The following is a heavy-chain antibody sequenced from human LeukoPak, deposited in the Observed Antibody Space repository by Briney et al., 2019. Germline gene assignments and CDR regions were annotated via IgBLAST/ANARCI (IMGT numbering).Heavy chain of an antibody. Sequence: SETLSLTCTVSGGSISSYYWSWIRQPPGKGLEWIGYIYYSGSTYYNPSLKSRVTISVDTSKNQFSLKLSSVTAADTAVYYCARRGYSSGWYGGYFDYWGQGTLVTVSS. J-gene: IGHJ4*02. V-gene: IGHV4-59*08. CDR3: ARRGYSSGWYGGYFDY. CDR2: IYYSGST. D-gene: IGHD6-19*01. CDR1: GGSISSYY.